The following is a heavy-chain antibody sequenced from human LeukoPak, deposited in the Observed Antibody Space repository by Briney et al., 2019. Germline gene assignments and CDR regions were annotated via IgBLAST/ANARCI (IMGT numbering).Heavy chain of an antibody. Sequence: PGGSLRLSCAASGFTVSSYEMNSVRQAPGKGLDRVSYISSSGSTIYYADSVKGRFTISRDNAKNSLYLQMNSLRAEDTAVYYCAELGITMIGGVWGKGTTVTISS. D-gene: IGHD3-10*02. V-gene: IGHV3-48*03. CDR2: ISSSGSTI. CDR1: GFTVSSYE. J-gene: IGHJ6*04. CDR3: AELGITMIGGV.